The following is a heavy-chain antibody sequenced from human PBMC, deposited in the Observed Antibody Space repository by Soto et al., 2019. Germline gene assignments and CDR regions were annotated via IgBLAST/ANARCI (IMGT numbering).Heavy chain of an antibody. CDR1: GFTFSNAW. CDR3: TTDPVTMIVVVPSSG. D-gene: IGHD3-22*01. CDR2: IKSKTDGGTT. J-gene: IGHJ4*02. V-gene: IGHV3-15*07. Sequence: GGSLRLSCAASGFTFSNAWMNWVRQAPGKGLEWVGRIKSKTDGGTTDYAAPVKGRFTISRDDSKTTLYLQMNSLKTEDTAVYYCTTDPVTMIVVVPSSGWGQGTLVTVSP.